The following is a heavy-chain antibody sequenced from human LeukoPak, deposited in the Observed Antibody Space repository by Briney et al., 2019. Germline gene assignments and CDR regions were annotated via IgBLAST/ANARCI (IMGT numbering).Heavy chain of an antibody. CDR3: ARLYYDSRGYYWFDR. Sequence: PSETLSLTCTVSGGSITSTSFYWGWIRQPSGKGLACLGSIYYSGSTYDNPSLKSRVTTSVDRSKNQFSLKLSSVTAADTAVYYCARLYYDSRGYYWFDRWGQGTLVTVSS. V-gene: IGHV4-39*01. CDR1: GGSITSTSFY. CDR2: IYYSGST. D-gene: IGHD3-22*01. J-gene: IGHJ5*02.